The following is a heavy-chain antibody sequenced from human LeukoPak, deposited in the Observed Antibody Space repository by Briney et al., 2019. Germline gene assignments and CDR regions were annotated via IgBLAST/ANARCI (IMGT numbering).Heavy chain of an antibody. J-gene: IGHJ4*02. V-gene: IGHV4-39*05. D-gene: IGHD1-7*01. CDR1: GGSINNKHLY. Sequence: PSETPSLTCSVTGGSINNKHLYWGWIRQTPGKGLEWIGSIYLTGGTYSNPSLQGRLTMSIDTSANQLSLSLHSVTAADTAVYYCSAERAGTIVDFWGQGTLVTVSS. CDR3: SAERAGTIVDF. CDR2: IYLTGGT.